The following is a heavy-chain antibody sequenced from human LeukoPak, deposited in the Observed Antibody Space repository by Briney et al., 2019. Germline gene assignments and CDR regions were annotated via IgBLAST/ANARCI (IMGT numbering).Heavy chain of an antibody. CDR3: ARPAERPGYSYGYETSNWFDP. CDR1: GYTFTSYA. D-gene: IGHD5-18*01. Sequence: GASVKVSCKASGYTFTSYAMNWVRQAPGQGLEWMGWINTNTGNPTYAQGFTGRFVFSLDTSVSTAYLQISSLKAEDTAVYYCARPAERPGYSYGYETSNWFDPWGQGTLVTVSS. J-gene: IGHJ5*02. V-gene: IGHV7-4-1*02. CDR2: INTNTGNP.